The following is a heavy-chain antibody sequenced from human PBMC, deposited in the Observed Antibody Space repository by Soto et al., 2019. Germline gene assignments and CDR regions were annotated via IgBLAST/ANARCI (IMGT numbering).Heavy chain of an antibody. J-gene: IGHJ2*01. V-gene: IGHV1-69*02. CDR3: ARGTTVTPDWYFDL. Sequence: QVQLVQSGAEVKKPGSSVKVSCKASGGTFSSYTISWVRQAPGQGLEWMGRIIPILGIANYAQKFQGRVTITADKSTSTAYMELSSLSSEDTAVYYCARGTTVTPDWYFDLWGRGPLVTVSS. D-gene: IGHD4-17*01. CDR2: IIPILGIA. CDR1: GGTFSSYT.